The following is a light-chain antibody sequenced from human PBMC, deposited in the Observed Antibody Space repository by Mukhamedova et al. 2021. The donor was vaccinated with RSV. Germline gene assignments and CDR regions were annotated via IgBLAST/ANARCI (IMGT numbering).Light chain of an antibody. CDR2: GNN. CDR1: SNIGAGYD. CDR3: QSNENCLRGTV. V-gene: IGLV1-40*01. J-gene: IGLJ1*01. Sequence: SNIGAGYDVHWYQQLPGTAPKVIISGNNNRPSGVPDRFSRSKSGTSAFLAITRLQAEDGADYYCQSNENCLRGTVLGTGTKVTVL.